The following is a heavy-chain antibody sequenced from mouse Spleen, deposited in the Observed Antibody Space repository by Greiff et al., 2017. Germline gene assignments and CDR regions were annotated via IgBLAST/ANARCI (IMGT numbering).Heavy chain of an antibody. CDR2: IYPGSGNT. V-gene: IGHV1-76*01. Sequence: QVQLQQSGAELVRPGASVKLSCKASGYTFTDYYINWVKQRPGQGLEWIARIYPGSGNTYYNEKFKGKATLTAEKSSSTAYMQLSSLTSEDSAVYFCARSVVAKDAMDYWGQGTSVTVSS. CDR1: GYTFTDYY. D-gene: IGHD1-1*01. CDR3: ARSVVAKDAMDY. J-gene: IGHJ4*01.